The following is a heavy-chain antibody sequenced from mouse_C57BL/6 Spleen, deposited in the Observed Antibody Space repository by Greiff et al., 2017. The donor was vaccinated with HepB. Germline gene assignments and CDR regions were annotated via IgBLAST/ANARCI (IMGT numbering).Heavy chain of an antibody. CDR3: ASPYGYDGAMDY. D-gene: IGHD2-2*01. CDR2: INPSSGYT. J-gene: IGHJ4*01. V-gene: IGHV1-4*01. CDR1: GYTFTSYT. Sequence: QVQLQQSGAELARPGASVKMSCKASGYTFTSYTMHWVKQRPGQGLEWIGYINPSSGYTKYNQKFKDKATLTADKSSSTAYMQLSSLTSEDSAVYYCASPYGYDGAMDYWGQGTSVTVSS.